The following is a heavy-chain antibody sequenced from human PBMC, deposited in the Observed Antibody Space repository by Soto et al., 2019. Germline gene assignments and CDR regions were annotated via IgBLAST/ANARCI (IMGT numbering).Heavy chain of an antibody. CDR2: ISGSGGST. J-gene: IGHJ4*02. Sequence: EVQLLESGGGLVQPGGSLRLSCAASGFTFSSYAMSWFRQAPGRGLEWVSAISGSGGSTYYADSVKGRFTISRDNSKNTLYLQMNSLRAEDTAVYYCAKENGYSSSWFEFDYWGQGTLVTVSS. CDR3: AKENGYSSSWFEFDY. CDR1: GFTFSSYA. D-gene: IGHD6-13*01. V-gene: IGHV3-23*01.